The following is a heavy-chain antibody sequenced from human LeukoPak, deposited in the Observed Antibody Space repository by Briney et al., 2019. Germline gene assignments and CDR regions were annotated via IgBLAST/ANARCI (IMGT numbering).Heavy chain of an antibody. Sequence: GASVKVSCKASGYTFTGYYMHWVRQAPGQGLEWMGWINPNSGGTNYAQKFQGRVTMTRDTSISTAYMELSRLRSDDTAVYYCANGAYIAVAARDGYFDYWGQGTLVTVSS. V-gene: IGHV1-2*02. CDR1: GYTFTGYY. J-gene: IGHJ4*02. D-gene: IGHD6-19*01. CDR3: ANGAYIAVAARDGYFDY. CDR2: INPNSGGT.